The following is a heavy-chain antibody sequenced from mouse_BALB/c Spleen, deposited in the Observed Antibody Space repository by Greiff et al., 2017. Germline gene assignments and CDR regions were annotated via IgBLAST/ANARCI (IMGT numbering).Heavy chain of an antibody. Sequence: EVNVVESGGGLVQPGGSRKLSCAASGFTFSSFGMHWVRQAPEKGLEWVAYISSGSSTIYYADTVKGRFTISRDNPKNTLFLQMTSLRSEDTAMYYCARSKLPYAMDYWGQGTSVTVSS. CDR1: GFTFSSFG. CDR2: ISSGSSTI. J-gene: IGHJ4*01. D-gene: IGHD4-1*01. V-gene: IGHV5-17*02. CDR3: ARSKLPYAMDY.